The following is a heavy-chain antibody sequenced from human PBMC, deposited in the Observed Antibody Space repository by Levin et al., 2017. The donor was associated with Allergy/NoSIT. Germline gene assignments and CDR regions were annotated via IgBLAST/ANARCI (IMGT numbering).Heavy chain of an antibody. Sequence: QAGGSLRLSCVGSGFIFSDYWMHWVRQVPGKGLAWVARTNVAQTNIAYADSVKGRFTISRDNAKNMLFLQMDTLAVEDTAIYYCARAPRAYSGYISYWGQGTLVTVSS. CDR2: TNVAQTNI. CDR1: GFIFSDYW. D-gene: IGHD5-12*01. V-gene: IGHV3-74*03. CDR3: ARAPRAYSGYISY. J-gene: IGHJ4*02.